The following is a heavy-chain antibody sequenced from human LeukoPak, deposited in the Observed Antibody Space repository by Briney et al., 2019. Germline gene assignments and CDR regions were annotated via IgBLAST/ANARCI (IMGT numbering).Heavy chain of an antibody. CDR3: AKGYDPFDY. V-gene: IGHV4-61*02. D-gene: IGHD1-14*01. Sequence: TSETLSLTCIVSGGSISSSSNYYWSWIRQPAGKGLEWIGRIYTSGSTNYNPSLKSRVTMSVDTSKNQFSLKLSSVTAADTAVYYCAKGYDPFDYWGQGTLVTVSS. CDR2: IYTSGST. J-gene: IGHJ4*02. CDR1: GGSISSSSNYY.